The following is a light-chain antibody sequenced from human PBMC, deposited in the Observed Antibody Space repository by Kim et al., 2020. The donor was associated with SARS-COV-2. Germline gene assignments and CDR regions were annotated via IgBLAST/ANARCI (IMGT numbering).Light chain of an antibody. CDR2: ATS. Sequence: SPGERATLSCRASQSVPSGYLAWYQHKPGQAPRLLVYATSNRATGIPDRFSGSGSGTDFTLTIVRLEPEDFAVYYCQQYAGSPWTFGQGTKVDIK. J-gene: IGKJ1*01. CDR1: QSVPSGY. V-gene: IGKV3-20*01. CDR3: QQYAGSPWT.